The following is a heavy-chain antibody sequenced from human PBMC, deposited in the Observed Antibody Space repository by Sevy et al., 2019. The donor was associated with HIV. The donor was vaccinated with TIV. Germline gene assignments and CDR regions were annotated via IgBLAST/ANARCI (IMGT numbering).Heavy chain of an antibody. CDR3: AKVGPVVRGVITDAFDI. V-gene: IGHV3-23*01. J-gene: IGHJ3*02. D-gene: IGHD3-10*01. Sequence: GGSLRLSCAASGFTFNSYAMSWVRQAPGTGLEWVSGLSGGGESAYYADSVKGRFTISRDNSKNTLYLQMNSLRAEDTAIYYCAKVGPVVRGVITDAFDIWGQGTMVTVSS. CDR2: LSGGGESA. CDR1: GFTFNSYA.